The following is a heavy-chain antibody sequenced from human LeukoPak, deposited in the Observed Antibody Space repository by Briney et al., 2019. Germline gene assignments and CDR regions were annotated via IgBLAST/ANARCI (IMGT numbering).Heavy chain of an antibody. CDR2: ISGSGGNT. D-gene: IGHD3-3*01. CDR3: AKPSYDFGSRYYFDY. J-gene: IGHJ4*02. V-gene: IGHV3-23*01. Sequence: GGSLRLSCAASGFTFSNYAMSWVRQVPGKGLEWVSGISGSGGNTYYADSVKGRFTISGDNSKNTLYLQMSSLRAEDTAVYYCAKPSYDFGSRYYFDYWGQGTLVTVSS. CDR1: GFTFSNYA.